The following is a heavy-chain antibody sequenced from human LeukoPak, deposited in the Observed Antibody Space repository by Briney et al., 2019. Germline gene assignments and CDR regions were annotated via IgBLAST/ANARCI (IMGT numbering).Heavy chain of an antibody. V-gene: IGHV4-34*01. CDR3: ARWGPSSGYYSY. Sequence: PSETLSLTCAVYGGSFSGYYWSWTRQPPGKGLEWIGEINHSGSTNYNPSLKSRVTISVDTSKNQFSLKLSSVTAADTAVYYCARWGPSSGYYSYWGQGTLVTVSS. D-gene: IGHD3-22*01. CDR1: GGSFSGYY. J-gene: IGHJ4*02. CDR2: INHSGST.